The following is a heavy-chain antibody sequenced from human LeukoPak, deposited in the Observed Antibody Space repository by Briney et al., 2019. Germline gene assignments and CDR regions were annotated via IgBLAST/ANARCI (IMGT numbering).Heavy chain of an antibody. CDR2: INHSGST. CDR3: ARAHYDYVWGSHPNAFDI. J-gene: IGHJ3*02. V-gene: IGHV4-34*01. D-gene: IGHD3-16*02. CDR1: GGSFSGYY. Sequence: SETLSLTCAVYGGSFSGYYWSWIRQPPGKGLEWIGEINHSGSTNYNRSLKSRVTISVDTSKNQFSLKLSSVTAADTAVYYCARAHYDYVWGSHPNAFDIWGQGTMVTVSS.